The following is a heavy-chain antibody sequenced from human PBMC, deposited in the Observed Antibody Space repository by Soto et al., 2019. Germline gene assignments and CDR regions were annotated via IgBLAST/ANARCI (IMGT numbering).Heavy chain of an antibody. CDR3: AAQITIFGVVTLDDAFDI. V-gene: IGHV1-58*02. J-gene: IGHJ3*02. CDR1: GFTFTSSA. Sequence: PVKVSCKASGFTFTSSAMQRVRQARGQRLEWIGWIVVGSGNTNYAQKFQERVTITRDMSTSTAYMELSSLRSEDTAVYYCAAQITIFGVVTLDDAFDIWGQGTMVTGSS. CDR2: IVVGSGNT. D-gene: IGHD3-3*01.